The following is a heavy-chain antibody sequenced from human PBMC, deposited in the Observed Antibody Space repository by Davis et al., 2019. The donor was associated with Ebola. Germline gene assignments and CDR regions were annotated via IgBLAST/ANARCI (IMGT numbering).Heavy chain of an antibody. Sequence: SVKVSCKASGGTFSSYAISWVRQAPGQGLEWMGGIIPIFGTANYAQKFQGRVTITADESTSTAYMELSSLRSEDTAVYYCTGGQGVTYYYGMDVWGQGTTVTVSS. CDR2: IIPIFGTA. D-gene: IGHD2-8*02. J-gene: IGHJ6*02. CDR1: GGTFSSYA. CDR3: TGGQGVTYYYGMDV. V-gene: IGHV1-69*13.